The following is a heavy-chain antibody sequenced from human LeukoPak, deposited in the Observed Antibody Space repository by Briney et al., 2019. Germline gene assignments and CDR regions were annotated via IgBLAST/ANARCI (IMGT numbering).Heavy chain of an antibody. CDR1: GFTFSDYY. CDR2: ISSSGSTI. D-gene: IGHD4-17*01. Sequence: PGGSLRLSCAASGFTFSDYYMSWIRQAPGKGLEWVSYISSSGSTIYYADSVKGRFTISRDNAKNSLYLQMNSLRAEDTALYYCAKDHMPYYGDYYFDYWGQGTLVTVSS. J-gene: IGHJ4*02. V-gene: IGHV3-11*01. CDR3: AKDHMPYYGDYYFDY.